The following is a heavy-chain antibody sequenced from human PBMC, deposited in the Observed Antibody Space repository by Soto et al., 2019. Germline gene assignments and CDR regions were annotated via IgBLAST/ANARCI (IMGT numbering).Heavy chain of an antibody. Sequence: QVQLVESGGGVVQPGRSLRLSCAASGFTFSSYGMHWVRQAPGKGLEWVAVISYDGSNKYYADSVKGRFTISRDNSKNTLYLQMNSLRAEDTAVYYCAKALKFWLFDYWGQGTLVTVSS. CDR1: GFTFSSYG. CDR2: ISYDGSNK. J-gene: IGHJ4*02. CDR3: AKALKFWLFDY. D-gene: IGHD3-3*01. V-gene: IGHV3-30*18.